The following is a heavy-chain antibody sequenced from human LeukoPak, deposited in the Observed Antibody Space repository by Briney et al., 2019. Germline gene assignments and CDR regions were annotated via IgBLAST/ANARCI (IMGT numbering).Heavy chain of an antibody. J-gene: IGHJ4*02. CDR3: ATDYCSSTSCPFEY. Sequence: ASVKVSCKVSGYTLTELSMHWVRQAPGKGLEWMGGFDPEDGETIYAQKFQGRVTMTEDTSTDTAYMELSSLRSEDTAVYYCATDYCSSTSCPFEYWGQGTLVTVSS. CDR1: GYTLTELS. V-gene: IGHV1-24*01. CDR2: FDPEDGET. D-gene: IGHD2-2*01.